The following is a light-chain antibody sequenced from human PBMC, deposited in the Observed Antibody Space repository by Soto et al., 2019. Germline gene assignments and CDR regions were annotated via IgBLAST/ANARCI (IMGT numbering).Light chain of an antibody. V-gene: IGKV3-20*01. Sequence: ENVLTQSPGTLSLSPGERATLSCGASQSVSGNYLAWYQQKPGQAPRLLIYGASRRATGIPDRFSGSGSGTDFTLTISSLEPEDFAVYNCQQYGSSPLTFGGGTKVDIK. CDR3: QQYGSSPLT. CDR1: QSVSGNY. J-gene: IGKJ4*01. CDR2: GAS.